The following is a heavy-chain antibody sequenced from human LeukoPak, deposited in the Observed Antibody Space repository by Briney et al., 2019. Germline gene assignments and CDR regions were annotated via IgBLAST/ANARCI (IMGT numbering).Heavy chain of an antibody. Sequence: AGGSLRLSCAASGFTFSTYWMHWVRQALEKGLVWVSYIKTDGSSTTYADSVKGRFTISRDNAKNTLYLQMKSLRAEDTAVYYCARGDSSGFFDYWGQGTLVTVSS. J-gene: IGHJ4*02. D-gene: IGHD3-22*01. CDR2: IKTDGSST. V-gene: IGHV3-74*01. CDR3: ARGDSSGFFDY. CDR1: GFTFSTYW.